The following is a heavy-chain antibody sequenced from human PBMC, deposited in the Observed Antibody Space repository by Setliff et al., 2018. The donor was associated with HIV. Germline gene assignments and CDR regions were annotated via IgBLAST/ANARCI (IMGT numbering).Heavy chain of an antibody. D-gene: IGHD5-18*01. V-gene: IGHV3-21*01. Sequence: GGSLRLSCAASGFTFSTYTMNWVRQAPGKGLEWVSSISSGSYYIYYADSVKGRFTISRDNAKNSLFLQMNSLRAEDTAVYYCASIELAAMVPVDYWGQGTLVTVSS. CDR2: ISSGSYYI. CDR1: GFTFSTYT. J-gene: IGHJ4*02. CDR3: ASIELAAMVPVDY.